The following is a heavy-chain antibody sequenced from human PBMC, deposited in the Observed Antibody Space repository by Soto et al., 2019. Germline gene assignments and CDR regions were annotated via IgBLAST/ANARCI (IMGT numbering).Heavy chain of an antibody. CDR3: ARKAWTRLDY. D-gene: IGHD1-1*01. CDR1: GGSLSTPVW. CDR2: VFHSGSA. J-gene: IGHJ4*02. V-gene: IGHV4-4*02. Sequence: QLQLQESGPGLVKPSGTLSLTCGVSGGSLSTPVWWSWVRLPPGKGLARIGEVFHSGSANYNPSLQSRVTLSLDKSTNQFSLGLSSVTAADTAVYYCARKAWTRLDYWGQGALVTVSS.